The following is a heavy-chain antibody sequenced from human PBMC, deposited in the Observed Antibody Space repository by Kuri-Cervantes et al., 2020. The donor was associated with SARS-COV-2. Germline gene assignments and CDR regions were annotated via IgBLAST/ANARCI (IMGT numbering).Heavy chain of an antibody. D-gene: IGHD4/OR15-4a*01. CDR1: GYTFTSYG. J-gene: IGHJ2*01. CDR3: ARVFSRLWGSGRYFDL. Sequence: GGSLRLSCKASGYTFTSYGISWVRQAPGQVLEWMGWISAYNGNTNYAQKLQGRVTMTTDTSTSTAYMELRSLRSDDTAVYYCARVFSRLWGSGRYFDLWGRGTLVTVSS. CDR2: ISAYNGNT. V-gene: IGHV1-18*01.